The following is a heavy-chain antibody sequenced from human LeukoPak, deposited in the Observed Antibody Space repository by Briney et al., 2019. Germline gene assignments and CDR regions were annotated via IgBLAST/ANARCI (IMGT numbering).Heavy chain of an antibody. V-gene: IGHV1-18*01. J-gene: IGHJ4*02. D-gene: IGHD6-19*01. CDR2: ISGYNGDT. CDR3: ARDLYSSSGCPGGY. Sequence: ASVKVSCKASGYTFNSYGISWVRQAPGQGLGWMGWISGYNGDTDYAQKLQGRVTMTRDTSISTTYMELSRLRSDDTAVYYCARDLYSSSGCPGGYWGQGTLVTVSS. CDR1: GYTFNSYG.